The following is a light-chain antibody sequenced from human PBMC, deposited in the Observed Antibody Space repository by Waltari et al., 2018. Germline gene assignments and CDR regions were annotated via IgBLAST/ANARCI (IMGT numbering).Light chain of an antibody. CDR2: GNS. Sequence: QSVLTQPPSVSGAPGQRVTISCTGSSSNIGAGYNVHWYQPLPGTAPKRLIYGNSNRPSGVPDRFSGSKSGTSASLAITGLQAEDEAEYYCQSYDSSLKGVFGTGTKVTVL. CDR3: QSYDSSLKGV. CDR1: SSNIGAGYN. J-gene: IGLJ1*01. V-gene: IGLV1-40*01.